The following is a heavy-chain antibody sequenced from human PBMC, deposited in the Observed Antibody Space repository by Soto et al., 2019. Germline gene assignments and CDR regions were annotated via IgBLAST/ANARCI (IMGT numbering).Heavy chain of an antibody. CDR3: ARGDYHDTSGPFSDAFDI. CDR2: IKPDGSEK. D-gene: IGHD3-22*01. V-gene: IGHV3-7*04. CDR1: GLTFSTYW. J-gene: IGHJ3*02. Sequence: GGSLRLSCAASGLTFSTYWMSWVRQAPGKGLEWVANIKPDGSEKWYVDSVKGRFTISRDNAKNSLYLQMISLRVEDTAMYYCARGDYHDTSGPFSDAFDIWGQGTMVTVS.